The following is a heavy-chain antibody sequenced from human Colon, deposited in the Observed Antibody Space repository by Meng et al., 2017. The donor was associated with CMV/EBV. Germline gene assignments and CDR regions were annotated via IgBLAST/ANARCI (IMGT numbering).Heavy chain of an antibody. CDR2: IYYTGST. CDR3: ARHFDSGWSDY. V-gene: IGHV4-39*01. CDR1: GGSISSSNYY. D-gene: IGHD6-19*01. J-gene: IGHJ4*02. Sequence: CTVSGGSISSSNYYWGWIRQPPGKGLEWIGSIYYTGSTFYTLSLKSRVTISLDMSKNQFSLNLSSMTAADTAVYYCARHFDSGWSDYWGQGNLVTVSS.